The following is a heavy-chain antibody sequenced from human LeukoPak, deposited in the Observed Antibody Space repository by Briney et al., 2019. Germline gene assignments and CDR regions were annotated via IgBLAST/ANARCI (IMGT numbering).Heavy chain of an antibody. Sequence: GGSLRLSCAASGFTFDDYAMHWVRQAPGKGLEWVSAISGSGGSTYYADSVKGRFTISRDNSKNTLYLQMNSLRAEDTAVYYCAKDRDIVVVPAAPNWFDPWGQGTLVTVSS. V-gene: IGHV3-23*01. CDR1: GFTFDDYA. D-gene: IGHD2-2*01. J-gene: IGHJ5*02. CDR3: AKDRDIVVVPAAPNWFDP. CDR2: ISGSGGST.